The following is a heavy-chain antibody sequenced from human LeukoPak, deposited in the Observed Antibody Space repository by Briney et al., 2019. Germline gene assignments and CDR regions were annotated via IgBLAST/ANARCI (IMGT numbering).Heavy chain of an antibody. CDR2: INPNSGGT. J-gene: IGHJ4*02. CDR3: AREIAGY. CDR1: GYNLTGYY. Sequence: ASVKVSCKASGYNLTGYYMHWVRQAPGQGLEWMGRINPNSGGTKYAQKFQGRVTMTRNTSISTAYMELSSLRSEDTAVYYCAREIAGYWGQGTLVTVSS. D-gene: IGHD2/OR15-2a*01. V-gene: IGHV1-2*06.